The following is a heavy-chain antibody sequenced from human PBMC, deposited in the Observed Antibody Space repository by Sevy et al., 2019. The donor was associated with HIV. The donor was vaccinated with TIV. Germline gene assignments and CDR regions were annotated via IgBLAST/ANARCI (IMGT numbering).Heavy chain of an antibody. D-gene: IGHD3-16*01. Sequence: SETLSLTCTVSGGSITSLYWNWIRQPPGKVLEWIANIYYNGHINYNPSLKCRVTLSLDTSKNQFSLRLSSVTAADTAMYYCAGENAWGRGYSWGQGTLVIVSS. CDR1: GGSITSLY. V-gene: IGHV4-59*08. CDR3: AGENAWGRGYS. CDR2: IYYNGHI. J-gene: IGHJ4*02.